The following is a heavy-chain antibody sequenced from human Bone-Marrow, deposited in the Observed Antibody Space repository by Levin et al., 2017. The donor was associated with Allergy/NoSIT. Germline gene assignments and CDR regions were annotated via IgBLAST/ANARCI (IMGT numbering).Heavy chain of an antibody. V-gene: IGHV1-18*01. Sequence: GESLKISCEASGYSFINFGISWVRQAPGQGLEWMGWISGYTGNRNSAQKFQGRVTLTTDTSTSTAYMELRSLRSDDTAVYYCARMEYCGGDCYDWYFDRWGRGTLVTVSS. CDR2: ISGYTGNR. CDR3: ARMEYCGGDCYDWYFDR. J-gene: IGHJ2*01. CDR1: GYSFINFG. D-gene: IGHD2-21*02.